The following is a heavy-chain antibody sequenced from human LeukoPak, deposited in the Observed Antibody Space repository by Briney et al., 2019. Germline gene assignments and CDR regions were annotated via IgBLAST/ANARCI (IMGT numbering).Heavy chain of an antibody. V-gene: IGHV1-46*01. Sequence: GASVKVSCKASGYTFINNWMHWVRQAAGQGHEWIGLINPTGTRTGYAQKFQGRVTMTRDMSTSTDYMELSSLRSEDTAIYYCARDNSVGDIAWWFDPWGQGTLVTVST. CDR2: INPTGTRT. CDR1: GYTFINNW. D-gene: IGHD3-10*01. CDR3: ARDNSVGDIAWWFDP. J-gene: IGHJ5*02.